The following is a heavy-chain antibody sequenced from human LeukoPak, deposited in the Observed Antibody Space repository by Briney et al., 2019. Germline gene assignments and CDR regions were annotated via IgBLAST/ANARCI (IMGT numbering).Heavy chain of an antibody. D-gene: IGHD6-13*01. Sequence: ASVKVSCKASGYTFTDYYIHWVRQAPGQGLEWVGWINPNNGGTTYAQKFQARVTMARDTSITTVHMELSSLRSDDTAVYYCARGGGLALAGTRFDFWGRGTLVTVSS. CDR1: GYTFTDYY. V-gene: IGHV1-2*02. CDR2: INPNNGGT. J-gene: IGHJ4*02. CDR3: ARGGGLALAGTRFDF.